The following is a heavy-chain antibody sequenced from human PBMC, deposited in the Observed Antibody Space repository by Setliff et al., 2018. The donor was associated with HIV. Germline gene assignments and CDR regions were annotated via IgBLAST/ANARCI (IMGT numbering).Heavy chain of an antibody. V-gene: IGHV1-24*01. CDR3: ASAGLMIARPFYYYMDV. Sequence: GASVKVSCKISGYTLTELSIHWVRQAPGKGLEWMANFDPEDGETFYAQKFQGRLTMTEDTSTDTAYMELSSLRSEDTAIYYCASAGLMIARPFYYYMDVWGTGTTVTVSS. D-gene: IGHD3-22*01. CDR2: FDPEDGET. J-gene: IGHJ6*03. CDR1: GYTLTELS.